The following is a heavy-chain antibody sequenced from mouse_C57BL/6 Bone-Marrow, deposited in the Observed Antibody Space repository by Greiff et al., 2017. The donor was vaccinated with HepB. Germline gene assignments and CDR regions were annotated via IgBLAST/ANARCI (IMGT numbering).Heavy chain of an antibody. J-gene: IGHJ3*01. CDR1: GYTFTSYW. V-gene: IGHV1-64*01. Sequence: VQLQQPGAELVKPGASVKLSCKASGYTFTSYWMHWVKQRPGQGLEWIGMIHPNSGSTNYNEKFKSKATLTVDKSSSTAYMQLSSLTSEDSAVYYCARPCYYGSSLFAYWGQGTLVTVSA. D-gene: IGHD1-1*01. CDR2: IHPNSGST. CDR3: ARPCYYGSSLFAY.